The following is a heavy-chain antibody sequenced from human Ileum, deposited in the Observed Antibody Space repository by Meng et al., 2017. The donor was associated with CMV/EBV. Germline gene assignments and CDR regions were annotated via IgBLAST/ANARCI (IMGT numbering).Heavy chain of an antibody. Sequence: QVALVQSGAEVKKPGASVKVSCKASGYTFTGYYLPWVRQAPGQGLEWMAWINPNTGTTDYAQKFRGRVTMTSDTSISTAYMELSSLKSDGTAVYYCARGGGAADYWGQGTLVTVSS. CDR3: ARGGGAADY. V-gene: IGHV1-2*02. J-gene: IGHJ4*02. D-gene: IGHD1-26*01. CDR2: INPNTGTT. CDR1: GYTFTGYY.